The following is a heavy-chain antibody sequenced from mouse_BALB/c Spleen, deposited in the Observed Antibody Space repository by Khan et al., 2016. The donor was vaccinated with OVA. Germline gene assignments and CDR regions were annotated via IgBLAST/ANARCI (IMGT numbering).Heavy chain of an antibody. V-gene: IGHV5-17*02. CDR2: ISSGSSTI. D-gene: IGHD2-1*01. CDR3: ARSGGNFHWYFDV. CDR1: GFTFSSFG. Sequence: EVQLVESGGGLVQPGGSRKLSCVVSGFTFSSFGMHWVRQAPKKGLEWVAYISSGSSTIYYVDTVKGRFTISRDNPKNNLFLQMTSLRSEDTAMYYCARSGGNFHWYFDVWGAGTSVTVSS. J-gene: IGHJ1*01.